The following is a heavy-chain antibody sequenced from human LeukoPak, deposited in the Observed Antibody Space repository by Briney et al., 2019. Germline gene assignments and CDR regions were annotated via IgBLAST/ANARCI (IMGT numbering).Heavy chain of an antibody. V-gene: IGHV3-7*01. CDR1: GFAFSSYW. Sequence: GSLRLSCAASGFAFSSYWMNWVRQAPGKGLEWVANIKQDGGEEYYVDSVKGRFTISRDNAKNSLYLQMNSLRVEDTAVYYCARDWCSSTSCYYIDYWGQGTLVTVSS. CDR2: IKQDGGEE. CDR3: ARDWCSSTSCYYIDY. J-gene: IGHJ4*02. D-gene: IGHD2-2*01.